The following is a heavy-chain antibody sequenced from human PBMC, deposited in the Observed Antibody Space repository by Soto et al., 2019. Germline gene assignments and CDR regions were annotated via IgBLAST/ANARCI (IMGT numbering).Heavy chain of an antibody. CDR2: ISSSGSTI. V-gene: IGHV3-11*01. CDR3: AMVGLAYCGGDCYSSKEEIDY. D-gene: IGHD2-21*01. CDR1: GFTFSDYY. J-gene: IGHJ4*02. Sequence: GGSLRLSCAASGFTFSDYYMSWIRQAPGKGLEWVSYISSSGSTIYYADSVKGRFTISRDNAKNSLYLQMNSLRAEDTAVYYCAMVGLAYCGGDCYSSKEEIDYWGQGTLVTVSS.